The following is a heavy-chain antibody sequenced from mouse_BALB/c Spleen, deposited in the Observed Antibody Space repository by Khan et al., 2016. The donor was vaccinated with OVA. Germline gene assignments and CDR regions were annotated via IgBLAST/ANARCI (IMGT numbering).Heavy chain of an antibody. CDR3: ARGGAAYYRTDGGAMDY. CDR1: GYTFTNAG. V-gene: IGHV9-4*02. D-gene: IGHD2-12*01. Sequence: QIQLVQSGPELKKPGETVRISCKASGYTFTNAGMQWVQKMPGKGLKWIGWINTHSGVPKYAEDFKGRFAFSLETSASTVYLQITNLKSEETATYFCARGGAAYYRTDGGAMDYWGQGTSVTVSS. CDR2: INTHSGVP. J-gene: IGHJ4*01.